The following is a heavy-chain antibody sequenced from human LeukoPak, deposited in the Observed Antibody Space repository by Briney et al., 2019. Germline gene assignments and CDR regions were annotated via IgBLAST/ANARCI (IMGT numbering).Heavy chain of an antibody. V-gene: IGHV1-69*13. D-gene: IGHD3-10*01. J-gene: IGHJ3*02. Sequence: SVKVSCKASGYTFTSYAISWVRQAPGQGLEWMGGIIPIFGTANYAQKFQGRVTITADESTSTAYMELSSLRSEDTAVYYCAREGSEITMVRDDAFDIWGQGTMVTVSS. CDR2: IIPIFGTA. CDR3: AREGSEITMVRDDAFDI. CDR1: GYTFTSYA.